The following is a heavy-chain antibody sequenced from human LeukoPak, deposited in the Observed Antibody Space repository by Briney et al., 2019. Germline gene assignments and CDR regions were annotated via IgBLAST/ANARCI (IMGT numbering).Heavy chain of an antibody. J-gene: IGHJ4*02. V-gene: IGHV3-30*18. CDR1: GFTFSSYG. D-gene: IGHD6-13*01. CDR3: AKDGYRGAAAGYFDY. Sequence: GGSLRLSCAASGFTFSSYGMHWVRQAPGKGLEWVAVISYDGSNKYYADSVKGRFTISRDNSKNTLYLQMNSLRAEDTAVYYCAKDGYRGAAAGYFDYWGQGTLVTVSS. CDR2: ISYDGSNK.